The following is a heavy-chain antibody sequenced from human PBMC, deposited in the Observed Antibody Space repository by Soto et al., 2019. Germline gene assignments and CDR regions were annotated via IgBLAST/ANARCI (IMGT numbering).Heavy chain of an antibody. CDR1: GYTFTSYG. CDR3: AKDGGKDGYFGNWFDP. V-gene: IGHV1-69*13. D-gene: IGHD5-12*01. J-gene: IGHJ5*02. CDR2: IIPIFGSV. Sequence: SVKVSCKASGYTFTSYGISWVRRAPGQGLEWLGRIIPIFGSVTFAQKFQGRITLTADESTTTVYMELSSLRSDDTAVYYCAKDGGKDGYFGNWFDPWGQGTQVTVSS.